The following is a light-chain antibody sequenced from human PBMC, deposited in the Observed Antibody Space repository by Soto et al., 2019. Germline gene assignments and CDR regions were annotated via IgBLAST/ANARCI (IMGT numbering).Light chain of an antibody. J-gene: IGLJ2*01. CDR1: SSDIGGYNY. CDR3: SSYTSSNTLVV. CDR2: EVT. V-gene: IGLV2-14*01. Sequence: QSALTQPASVSGSPGQSITISCTGTSSDIGGYNYVSWYQQHPGKAPKLMIYEVTNRPSGVSNRFSGSKSGNTASLTISGLQPEDEADYYCSSYTSSNTLVVFGGGTKITVL.